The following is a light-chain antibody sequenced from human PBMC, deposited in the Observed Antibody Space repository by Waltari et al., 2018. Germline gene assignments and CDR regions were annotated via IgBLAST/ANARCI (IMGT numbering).Light chain of an antibody. V-gene: IGLV1-44*01. CDR2: SNN. J-gene: IGLJ2*01. CDR1: SSSIKTNP. CDR3: AVWDDSLDGLV. Sequence: QSALTQPPSASGTPGQRVTISCSGSSSSIKTNPVNWYQHLPGTAPKLLIYSNNQRTSGVPGRFAGAKSGTSASLATSGPQSEDEGDYYWAVWDDSLDGLVFGGGTKLTVL.